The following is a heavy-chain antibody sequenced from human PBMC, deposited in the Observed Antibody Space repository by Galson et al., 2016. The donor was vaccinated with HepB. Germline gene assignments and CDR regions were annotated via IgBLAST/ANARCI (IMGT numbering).Heavy chain of an antibody. Sequence: SLRLSCAASGFTFRSYGMHWVRQAPGKGLEWVAFIWHDGSYKTYADSVKGRFTVSRDNSKNMLFLQMISLGVEDTAVYHCVRDCASRQGPLDYWGQGSLVTVSS. CDR1: GFTFRSYG. J-gene: IGHJ4*02. V-gene: IGHV3-33*01. CDR3: VRDCASRQGPLDY. D-gene: IGHD2-21*01. CDR2: IWHDGSYK.